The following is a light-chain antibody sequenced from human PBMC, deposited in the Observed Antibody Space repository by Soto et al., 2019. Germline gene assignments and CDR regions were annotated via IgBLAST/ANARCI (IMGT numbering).Light chain of an antibody. CDR1: QSISSY. Sequence: DIQMTQSPSSLSASVGDRVTITCRASQSISSYLNWYQQKPGKAPKLLIYDASSLESGVPSRFSGSGSGTDFTFIISSLQPEDFATYYCQQSYRTPRSFGQGTRLEIK. J-gene: IGKJ5*01. V-gene: IGKV1-39*01. CDR2: DAS. CDR3: QQSYRTPRS.